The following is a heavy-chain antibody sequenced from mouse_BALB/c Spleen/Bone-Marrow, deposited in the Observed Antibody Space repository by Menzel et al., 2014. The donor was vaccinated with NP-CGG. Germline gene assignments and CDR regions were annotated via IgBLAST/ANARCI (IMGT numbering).Heavy chain of an antibody. CDR1: GFTFSSYA. V-gene: IGHV5-9-4*01. CDR3: VRAYGSSYAMDY. J-gene: IGHJ4*01. D-gene: IGHD1-1*01. Sequence: EVQGVESGGGLVKPGGSLKLSCAASGFTFSSYAMSWVRQSPENRLEWVAEISSGGNYTYYPDTVTGRFTISRDNAKNILYLEMSSLRSDDTAMYYCVRAYGSSYAMDYWGQGTSVTVSS. CDR2: ISSGGNYT.